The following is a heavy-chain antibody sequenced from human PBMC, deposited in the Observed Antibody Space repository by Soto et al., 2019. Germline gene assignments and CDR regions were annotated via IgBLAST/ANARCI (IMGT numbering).Heavy chain of an antibody. V-gene: IGHV3-48*01. CDR2: ISSSSSTI. J-gene: IGHJ6*02. Sequence: EVQLVESGGGLVQRGGSLRLSCAASGLTFSSYSMNWVRQAPGKGLEWVSYISSSSSTIYYADSVKGRFTISRDNAKNSPYLQMNSPSTEDTAVYYYAFGEESRYCYYGLGVWGQETTVTVSS. CDR3: AFGEESRYCYYGLGV. CDR1: GLTFSSYS. D-gene: IGHD3-10*01.